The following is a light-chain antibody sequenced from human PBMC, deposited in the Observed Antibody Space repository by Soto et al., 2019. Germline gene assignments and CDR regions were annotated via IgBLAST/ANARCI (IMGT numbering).Light chain of an antibody. Sequence: EIVLTQSPGTLSLSPGQRATLSCRASQSVSSSSLAWYQQRPGQAPRLLIYGASRRATGIPDRFSGSGSGTDFTLTISRLEPEDFAVYYCQHYQYFRFSSTWTFGHGTRVEIK. CDR3: QHYQYFRFSSTWT. CDR2: GAS. J-gene: IGKJ1*01. V-gene: IGKV3-20*01. CDR1: QSVSSSS.